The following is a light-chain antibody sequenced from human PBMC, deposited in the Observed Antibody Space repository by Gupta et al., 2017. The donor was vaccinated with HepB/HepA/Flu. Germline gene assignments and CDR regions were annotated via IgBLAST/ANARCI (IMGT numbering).Light chain of an antibody. CDR2: END. Sequence: FLLSPPHSVSQSPVTPVTIPCTLSSGNIASAYVQGYRQLPSSAHTTVIYENDQSPSGVPVRFSASIDNSANTASLTISGLQTEDEADYYCQSYDDVMVFGGGTKLTVL. J-gene: IGLJ2*01. CDR1: SGNIASAY. V-gene: IGLV6-57*03. CDR3: QSYDDVMV.